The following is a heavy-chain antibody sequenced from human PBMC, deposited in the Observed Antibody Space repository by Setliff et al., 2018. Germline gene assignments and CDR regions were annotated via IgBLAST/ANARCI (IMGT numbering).Heavy chain of an antibody. CDR3: ARSINMDRNWFDP. Sequence: SVKVSCKASGGTFSSYAISWVRQAPGQGLEWMGGIIPIFGTANYAQKFQGRVTITTDESTSTAYMELSRLRSDDTAVYYCARSINMDRNWFDPWGQGTLVTVSS. V-gene: IGHV1-69*05. CDR2: IIPIFGTA. D-gene: IGHD3-10*01. CDR1: GGTFSSYA. J-gene: IGHJ5*02.